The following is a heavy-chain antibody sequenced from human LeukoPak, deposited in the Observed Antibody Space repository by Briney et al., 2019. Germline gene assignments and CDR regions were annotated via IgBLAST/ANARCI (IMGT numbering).Heavy chain of an antibody. CDR1: GGTFSSYA. V-gene: IGHV1-69*05. D-gene: IGHD5-24*01. Sequence: GSSVKVSCKASGGTFSSYAISWVRQAPGQGLECMGRIIPIFGTANYAQKFQGRVTITTDESTSTAYMELSSLRSEDTAVYYCARAVEMATIRGVTGSLDYWGQGTLVTVSS. CDR2: IIPIFGTA. CDR3: ARAVEMATIRGVTGSLDY. J-gene: IGHJ4*02.